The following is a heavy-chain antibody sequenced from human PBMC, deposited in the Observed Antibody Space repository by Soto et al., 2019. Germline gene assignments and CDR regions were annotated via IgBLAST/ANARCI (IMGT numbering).Heavy chain of an antibody. D-gene: IGHD6-19*01. Sequence: GGSLRLSCAASGFTFSSYAMSWVRQAPGKGLEWVLAISGIGGSTYYADSVKGRFTISRDNSKNTLYLQMNSLRAEDTAVYYCAKALQWLVVFDYWGQGTLVTVSS. J-gene: IGHJ4*02. V-gene: IGHV3-23*01. CDR1: GFTFSSYA. CDR3: AKALQWLVVFDY. CDR2: ISGIGGST.